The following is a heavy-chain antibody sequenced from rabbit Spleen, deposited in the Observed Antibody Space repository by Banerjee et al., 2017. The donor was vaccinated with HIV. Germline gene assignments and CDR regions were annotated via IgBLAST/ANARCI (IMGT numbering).Heavy chain of an antibody. V-gene: IGHV1S7*01. CDR3: ARAIVPWLGLTRLDL. CDR2: IYGAKGST. Sequence: QSLEESGGDLVKPGGSLKLSCKASGFDFSSYGVSWVRQAPGKGLEWIGIIYGAKGSTDYASWVNGRFTISSDNAQSTVDLKMTSLTAADTATYFCARAIVPWLGLTRLDLWGPGTLVTVS. D-gene: IGHD4-1*01. J-gene: IGHJ3*01. CDR1: GFDFSSYG.